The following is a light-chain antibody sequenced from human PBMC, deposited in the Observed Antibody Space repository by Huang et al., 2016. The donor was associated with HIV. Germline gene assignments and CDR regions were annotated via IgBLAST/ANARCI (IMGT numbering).Light chain of an antibody. CDR2: WAS. Sequence: DIVMTQSPDSLAVSLGERAAINCKSSQSLLYRSNNKNYFAWYQQKPGQPSRLLIYWASTRESGVPDRFSGSGSGTDFTLTISSLQAADVAVYYCQQYYNTPFTFGPGTKVDIK. V-gene: IGKV4-1*01. J-gene: IGKJ3*01. CDR3: QQYYNTPFT. CDR1: QSLLYRSNNKNY.